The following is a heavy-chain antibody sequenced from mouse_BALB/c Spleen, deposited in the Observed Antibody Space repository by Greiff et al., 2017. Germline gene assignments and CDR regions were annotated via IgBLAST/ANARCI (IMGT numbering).Heavy chain of an antibody. CDR2: INSNGGST. V-gene: IGHV5-6-3*01. CDR1: GFTFSSYG. J-gene: IGHJ4*01. CDR3: ARDGYDDGYAMDY. D-gene: IGHD2-2*01. Sequence: EVMLVESGGGLVQPGGSLKLSCAASGFTFSSYGMSWVRQTPDKRLELVATINSNGGSTYYPDSVKGRFTISRDNAKNTLYLQMSSLKSEDTAMYYCARDGYDDGYAMDYWGQGTSVTVSS.